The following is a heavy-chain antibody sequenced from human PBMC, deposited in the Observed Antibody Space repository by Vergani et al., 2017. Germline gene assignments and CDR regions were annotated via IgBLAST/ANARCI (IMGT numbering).Heavy chain of an antibody. Sequence: QVQLVQSGAEVKKPGSSVKVSCKASGATFRSNTISWVRQVPGQGLEWMGRIIPVLGKTKYAQDFQGRLTITADTSTSTAYMELTSLRSQDTDVYYCARDPRGYGGDPEDYYYGMEVWGQGTTVTDSS. V-gene: IGHV1-69*08. CDR2: IIPVLGKT. CDR1: GATFRSNT. J-gene: IGHJ6*02. D-gene: IGHD2-21*02. CDR3: ARDPRGYGGDPEDYYYGMEV.